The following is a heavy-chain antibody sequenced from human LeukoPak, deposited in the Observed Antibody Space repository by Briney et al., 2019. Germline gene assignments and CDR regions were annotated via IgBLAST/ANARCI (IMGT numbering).Heavy chain of an antibody. V-gene: IGHV3-30*04. CDR2: ISYDGSDR. J-gene: IGHJ6*04. CDR3: ASQRPGQVDPYYYGKDL. Sequence: QPGRSLRLSCVASGFTFNSYAMHWVRQAPGKGLEYVAVISYDGSDRYYADSVKGRFTISRDNSKNTLYVQMNSLRAEDTAIYYCASQRPGQVDPYYYGKDLWGKGTTVIVSS. D-gene: IGHD6-25*01. CDR1: GFTFNSYA.